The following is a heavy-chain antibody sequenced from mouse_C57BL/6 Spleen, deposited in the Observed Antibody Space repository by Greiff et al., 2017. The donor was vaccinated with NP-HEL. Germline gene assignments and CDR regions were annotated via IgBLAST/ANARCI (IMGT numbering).Heavy chain of an antibody. CDR1: GFTFSSYA. CDR3: AREGGLRPFAY. J-gene: IGHJ3*01. CDR2: ISDGGSYT. V-gene: IGHV5-4*01. D-gene: IGHD2-4*01. Sequence: EVQRVESGGGLVKPGGSLKLSCAASGFTFSSYAMSWVRQTPEKRLEWVATISDGGSYTYYPDNVKGRFTISRDNAKNNLYLQMSHLKSEDTAMYYCAREGGLRPFAYWGQGTLVTVSA.